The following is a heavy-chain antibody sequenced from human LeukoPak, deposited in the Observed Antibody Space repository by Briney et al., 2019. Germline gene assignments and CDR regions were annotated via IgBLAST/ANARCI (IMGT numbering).Heavy chain of an antibody. V-gene: IGHV4-59*08. Sequence: SETLSLTCTVSGGSISSYYWSWIRQPPGKGLEWIGNIYYSGNTNHNPSLKSRVTISVDTSKNQFSLRLSSVTAADTAVYYCARYDYSSGAFDHWGQGAQVTVSS. J-gene: IGHJ4*02. D-gene: IGHD6-19*01. CDR3: ARYDYSSGAFDH. CDR2: IYYSGNT. CDR1: GGSISSYY.